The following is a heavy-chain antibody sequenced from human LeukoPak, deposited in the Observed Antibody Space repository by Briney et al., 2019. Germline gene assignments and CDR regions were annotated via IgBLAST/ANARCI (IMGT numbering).Heavy chain of an antibody. D-gene: IGHD2-15*01. CDR2: ISGSGGST. V-gene: IGHV3-23*01. Sequence: GGSLRLSCAASGFTFSSYAMSWVRQAPGKGLEWVSSISGSGGSTYHADSVKGRFTISRDNSKNTLNLQMSSLRAEDTAVYYCARDDCSGGSCYSLHWGQGTLVTVSS. CDR3: ARDDCSGGSCYSLH. CDR1: GFTFSSYA. J-gene: IGHJ4*02.